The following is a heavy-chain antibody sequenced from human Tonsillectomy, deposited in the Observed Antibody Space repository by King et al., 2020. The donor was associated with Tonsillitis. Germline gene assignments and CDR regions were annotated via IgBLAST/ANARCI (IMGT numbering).Heavy chain of an antibody. V-gene: IGHV3-30*04. CDR1: GFTFSSYA. Sequence: VQLVESGGGVVQPGRSLRLSCAASGFTFSSYAMHWVRQAPGKGLEWVAFISYDGSNKYYADSVKGRFIISRDNSKNTLYLQMNSLRTEDTAVYYCASARWLSSFDYWGQGTLVTVSS. CDR3: ASARWLSSFDY. D-gene: IGHD4-23*01. J-gene: IGHJ4*02. CDR2: ISYDGSNK.